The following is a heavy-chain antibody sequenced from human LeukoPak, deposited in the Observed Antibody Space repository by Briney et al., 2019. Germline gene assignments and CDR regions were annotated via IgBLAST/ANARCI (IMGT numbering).Heavy chain of an antibody. J-gene: IGHJ4*02. CDR2: ISSDGSSK. CDR1: GFTFNTYG. Sequence: GGSLRLSCVASGFTFNTYGIHWVRQAPGKGLEWVADISSDGSSKDYSDSVKGRFTISRDNSKNTLYLQMNSLRVEDTAVYYCAKAAYCTSTSCHFSGYAQRPLDSWGQGTLVTVSS. CDR3: AKAAYCTSTSCHFSGYAQRPLDS. V-gene: IGHV3-30*18. D-gene: IGHD2-2*01.